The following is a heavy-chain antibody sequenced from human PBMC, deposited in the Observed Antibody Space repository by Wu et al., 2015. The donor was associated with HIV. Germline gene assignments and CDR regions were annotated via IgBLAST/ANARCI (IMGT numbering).Heavy chain of an antibody. CDR2: INPNSGGT. CDR1: GYTFTGYY. CDR3: ARAEGIAAAGPPGHY. J-gene: IGHJ4*02. Sequence: QVQLVQSGAEVKKPGASVKVSCKASGYTFTGYYMHWVRQAPGQGLEWMGWINPNSGGTNYAQKFQGRVTMTRDTSISTAYMELSRLRSDDTAVYYCARAEGIAAAGPPGHYWGQGTLVTVSS. D-gene: IGHD6-13*01. V-gene: IGHV1-2*02.